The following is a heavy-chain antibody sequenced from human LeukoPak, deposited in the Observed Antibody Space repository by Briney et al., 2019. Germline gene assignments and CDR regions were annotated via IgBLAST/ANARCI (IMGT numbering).Heavy chain of an antibody. J-gene: IGHJ5*02. D-gene: IGHD3-9*01. Sequence: PSETLSPTCAVYGGSFSGYYWSWIRQPPGKGLEWIGEINHSGSTNYNPSLKSRVTISVDTSKNQFSLKLSSVTAADTAVYYCARKKYYDILTGLYNWFDPWGQGTLVTVSS. CDR1: GGSFSGYY. CDR3: ARKKYYDILTGLYNWFDP. V-gene: IGHV4-34*01. CDR2: INHSGST.